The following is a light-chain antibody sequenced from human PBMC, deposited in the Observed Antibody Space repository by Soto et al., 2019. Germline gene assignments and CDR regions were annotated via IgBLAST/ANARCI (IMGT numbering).Light chain of an antibody. CDR3: QQYGSLSWT. CDR2: DVS. V-gene: IGKV3-20*01. Sequence: EIVMTQSPATLSLAPGERATLPCRASQNIAIYLAWYQQKPGQAPKLLIYDVSNRASGIPARFGASGSGTDFTLTISRLEPEDFAVYYCQQYGSLSWTSGQGTKVDIK. J-gene: IGKJ1*01. CDR1: QNIAIY.